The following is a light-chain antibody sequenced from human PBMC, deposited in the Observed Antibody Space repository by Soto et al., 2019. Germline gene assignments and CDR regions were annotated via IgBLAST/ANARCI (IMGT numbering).Light chain of an antibody. J-gene: IGLJ1*01. Sequence: AQPAPGSGTPWQSVTLSCTGTRGYVGSYNLVSWYQQHPGKAPKLMIYEVSKRPSGVSNRFSGSKSGNTASLTISGLQAEDEADYYCCSYAGSLYVFGTGTKVTVL. CDR1: RGYVGSYNL. V-gene: IGLV2-23*02. CDR3: CSYAGSLYV. CDR2: EVS.